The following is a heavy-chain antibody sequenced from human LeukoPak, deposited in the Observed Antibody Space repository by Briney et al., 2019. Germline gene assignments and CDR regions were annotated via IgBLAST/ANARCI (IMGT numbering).Heavy chain of an antibody. CDR3: ARASGLRRVAWYFDL. V-gene: IGHV6-1*01. Sequence: SQTLSLTFAISGDSVSIYSVAWNWIRQSPSRGLEWLGSTYYRSEWYHDYAVSGKGRISINSDASKNQFSLHLNSVTPEDTAVYYCARASGLRRVAWYFDLWGRGTLVAVSS. CDR2: TYYRSEWYH. J-gene: IGHJ2*01. CDR1: GDSVSIYSVA. D-gene: IGHD5/OR15-5a*01.